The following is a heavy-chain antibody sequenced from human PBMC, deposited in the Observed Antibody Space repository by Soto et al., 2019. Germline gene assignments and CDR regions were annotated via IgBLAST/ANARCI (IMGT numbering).Heavy chain of an antibody. CDR2: ISSNGGST. CDR3: ARPGYSHHYYYYYFMDV. D-gene: IGHD5-18*01. J-gene: IGHJ6*03. Sequence: GGSLRLSCSASGFTFSSYAMHWVRQAPGKGLEYVSAISSNGGSTYYADSVKGRFTISRDNSKNTLYLQMSSLRAEDTAVYYCARPGYSHHYYYYYFMDVWGKGTTVTVSS. V-gene: IGHV3-64D*08. CDR1: GFTFSSYA.